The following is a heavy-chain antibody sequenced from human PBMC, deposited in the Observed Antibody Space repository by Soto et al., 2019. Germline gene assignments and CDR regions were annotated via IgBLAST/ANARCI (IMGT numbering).Heavy chain of an antibody. Sequence: SSETLSLTCAVYGGSFSGYYWSWIRQPPGKGLEWIGEINHSGSTNYNPSLKSRVTISVDTSKNQFSLELSSVTAADTAVYYCARLSGSNWYTVAYWGQGTLVTVSS. CDR1: GGSFSGYY. J-gene: IGHJ4*02. CDR3: ARLSGSNWYTVAY. D-gene: IGHD6-13*01. V-gene: IGHV4-34*01. CDR2: INHSGST.